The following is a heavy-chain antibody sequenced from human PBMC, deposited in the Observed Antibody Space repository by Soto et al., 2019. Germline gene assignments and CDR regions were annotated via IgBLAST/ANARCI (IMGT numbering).Heavy chain of an antibody. Sequence: EVQLVESGGGLVQPGGSLRLSCAVSGFTFSTHAMNWVRQAPGKGLEWVAYIHGTRSIIYYADSVKGRFTISRDNAKNSLFLQMDSLRDEDTAVYYCARHARNADYDYWGQGTLVTVSS. D-gene: IGHD3-16*01. CDR1: GFTFSTHA. V-gene: IGHV3-48*02. CDR3: ARHARNADYDY. J-gene: IGHJ4*02. CDR2: IHGTRSII.